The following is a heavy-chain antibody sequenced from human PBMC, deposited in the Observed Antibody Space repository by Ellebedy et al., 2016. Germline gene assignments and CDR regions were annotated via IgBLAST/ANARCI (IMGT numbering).Heavy chain of an antibody. J-gene: IGHJ4*02. CDR3: ARRYPTAYFDY. CDR1: GGSISSYY. V-gene: IGHV4-59*08. CDR2: IYYSGST. Sequence: SETLSLTCTVSGGSISSYYWSWIRQPPGKGLEWIGYIYYSGSTNYNPSLKSRVTISVDTSKNQFSLKPSSVTAADTAVYYCARRYPTAYFDYWGQGTLVTVSS. D-gene: IGHD2-21*02.